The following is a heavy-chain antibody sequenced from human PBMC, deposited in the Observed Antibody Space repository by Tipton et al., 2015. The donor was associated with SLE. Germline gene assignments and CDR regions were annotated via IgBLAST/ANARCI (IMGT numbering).Heavy chain of an antibody. CDR2: IRSNANNFAT. Sequence: SLRLSCAASGFIFRGSAIHWVRQASGKGLEWVGRIRSNANNFATAYAASLKGRFTISRDTSKNTLYLQMNSLRAEDTAVYYCAKAGGLISYFYYMDVWGKGTTVTVSS. V-gene: IGHV3-73*01. CDR3: AKAGGLISYFYYMDV. D-gene: IGHD3/OR15-3a*01. J-gene: IGHJ6*03. CDR1: GFIFRGSA.